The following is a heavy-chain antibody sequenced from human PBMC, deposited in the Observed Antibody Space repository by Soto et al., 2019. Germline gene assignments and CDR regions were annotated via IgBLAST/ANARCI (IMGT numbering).Heavy chain of an antibody. V-gene: IGHV1-3*01. Sequence: SVNVSCKSSLYTFTGYVMHSVRPAPGQSLEWRGWINAGNGNTKYSQKFHGRVTITRDTSASTAYMELSSLTSEDTAVYYCARSERIKTGDYDYYGMDVWGQGTTVTGSS. CDR3: ARSERIKTGDYDYYGMDV. CDR2: INAGNGNT. J-gene: IGHJ6*02. CDR1: LYTFTGYV. D-gene: IGHD1-26*01.